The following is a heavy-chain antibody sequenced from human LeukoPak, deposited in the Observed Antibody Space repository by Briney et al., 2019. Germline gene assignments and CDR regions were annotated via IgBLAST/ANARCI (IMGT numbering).Heavy chain of an antibody. V-gene: IGHV3-53*01. J-gene: IGHJ4*02. CDR3: ARDATAQQLVHYFDY. CDR2: IYAGGTT. CDR1: GFTVSSNF. Sequence: PGGSLRLSCAASGFTVSSNFMGWVPQAPGKGLEWVSLIYAGGTTYYADSVKGRFTISRDNSENTLYLQMNSLRAEDTAVYYCARDATAQQLVHYFDYWGQGTLVTVSS. D-gene: IGHD6-13*01.